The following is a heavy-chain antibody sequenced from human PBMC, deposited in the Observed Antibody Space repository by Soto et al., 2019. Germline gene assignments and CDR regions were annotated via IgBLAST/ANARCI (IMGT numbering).Heavy chain of an antibody. CDR1: GFTFSSYA. V-gene: IGHV3-30*04. D-gene: IGHD3-16*01. Sequence: QVQLVESGGGVVQPGRSLRLSCAASGFTFSSYALHWVRQAPGKGLEWVTLISYDGRNKYYADSVKGRFTISRDNSKNTLYLQMNSLRAEDTAVYYCARDGGGDAFDIWGQGTMVTVSS. J-gene: IGHJ3*02. CDR2: ISYDGRNK. CDR3: ARDGGGDAFDI.